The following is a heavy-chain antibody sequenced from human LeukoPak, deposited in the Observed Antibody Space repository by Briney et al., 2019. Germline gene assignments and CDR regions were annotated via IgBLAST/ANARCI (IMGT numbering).Heavy chain of an antibody. CDR1: GYTFIAYY. V-gene: IGHV1-2*02. J-gene: IGHJ4*02. CDR2: VNPASGGT. Sequence: ASVKVSCKASGYTFIAYYMHWVRQAPGQGLEWMGWVNPASGGTNYAQKSQGRVTMTRDTSIATAYMELNELTSDDTAVYYCAGQKDPRPIDYWGQGTLVTVSS. CDR3: AGQKDPRPIDY.